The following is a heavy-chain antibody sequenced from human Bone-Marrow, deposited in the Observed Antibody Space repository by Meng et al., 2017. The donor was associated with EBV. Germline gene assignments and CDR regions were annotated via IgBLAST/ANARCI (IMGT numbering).Heavy chain of an antibody. CDR2: VYWDDDK. CDR3: ARVSPRFLQWHYYFDH. J-gene: IGHJ4*02. V-gene: IGHV2-5*02. D-gene: IGHD3-3*01. CDR1: GFSLTTSGVG. Sequence: QITLKESGPTVVKPTQTLTMTCIFSGFSLTTSGVGVAWIRQPPEKALEWLAVVYWDDDKCYSASLKSRLTITTDTSKNQVVLTMTNMDPVDTGTYYCARVSPRFLQWHYYFDHWGQGTLVTVSS.